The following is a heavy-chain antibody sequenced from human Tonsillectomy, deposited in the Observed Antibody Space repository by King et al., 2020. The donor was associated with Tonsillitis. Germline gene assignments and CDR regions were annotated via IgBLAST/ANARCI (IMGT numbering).Heavy chain of an antibody. Sequence: HVQLVESGGGLVKPGGSLRLSCAASGFIFSDYYMSWIRQAPGKGLEWVSYINNAGDTIYYADSVRGRFTISRDNAKNSLYLQMNGLRAEDTAVYYCASDYGGIDAFDMWGQGTMVAVSA. CDR1: GFIFSDYY. CDR3: ASDYGGIDAFDM. D-gene: IGHD4-23*01. J-gene: IGHJ3*02. CDR2: INNAGDTI. V-gene: IGHV3-11*01.